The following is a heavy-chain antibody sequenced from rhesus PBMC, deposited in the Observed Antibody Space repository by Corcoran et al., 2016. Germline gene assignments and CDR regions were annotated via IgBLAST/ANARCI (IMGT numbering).Heavy chain of an antibody. CDR3: AKRHCTGSDCYALDS. D-gene: IGHD2-21*01. V-gene: IGHV3S25*01. Sequence: EVQLVESWGGLVQPGGSLRLSWAASGFTFSSYGMYWVRHVPGKGLRGISTINSVCSSTYYADSVKSLFTIARDNSKNTLSLQMNSLRAEDTAVYYCAKRHCTGSDCYALDSWGQGVVVTVSS. J-gene: IGHJ6*01. CDR1: GFTFSSYG. CDR2: INSVCSST.